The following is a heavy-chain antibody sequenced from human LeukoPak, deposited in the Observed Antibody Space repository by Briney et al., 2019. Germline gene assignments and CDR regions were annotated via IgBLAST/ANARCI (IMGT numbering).Heavy chain of an antibody. CDR3: AKPGTDSSGWYYFDY. CDR2: INPSGGST. D-gene: IGHD6-19*01. Sequence: ASVKVSCKASGYTFTSYYMHWVRQAPGQGLEWMGIINPSGGSTSYAQKFQGRVTMTRDTSISTAYMELSRLRSDDTAVYYCAKPGTDSSGWYYFDYWGQGTLVTVSS. V-gene: IGHV1-46*01. CDR1: GYTFTSYY. J-gene: IGHJ4*02.